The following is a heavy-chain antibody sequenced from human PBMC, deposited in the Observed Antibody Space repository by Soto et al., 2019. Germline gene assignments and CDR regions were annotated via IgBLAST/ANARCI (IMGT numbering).Heavy chain of an antibody. J-gene: IGHJ5*02. Sequence: GASVKVSCKTSGYTFNTYGINWVRQAPGQGLELMGWISAYDGKTTYAEKFQGRVTLTTDTSTSTAYMELRSLRSDDTAIYYCARDPHEFWTSYWFDPWGQGTPVNVSS. V-gene: IGHV1-18*01. CDR3: ARDPHEFWTSYWFDP. D-gene: IGHD3-3*01. CDR2: ISAYDGKT. CDR1: GYTFNTYG.